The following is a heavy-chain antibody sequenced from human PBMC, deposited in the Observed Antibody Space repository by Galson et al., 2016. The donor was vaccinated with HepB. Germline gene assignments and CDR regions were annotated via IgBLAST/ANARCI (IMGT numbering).Heavy chain of an antibody. D-gene: IGHD1-1*01. CDR3: TRQGPTWHDDFDH. V-gene: IGHV3-73*01. CDR2: IRSQANSYAT. Sequence: SLRLSCAASGITLSGSDMHWVRQASGKGLEWVGRIRSQANSYATEYLASVEGRFTISRDDSKNTAYLQMNSLKTEDSAVYYGTRQGPTWHDDFDHGGQGTLV. J-gene: IGHJ4*02. CDR1: GITLSGSD.